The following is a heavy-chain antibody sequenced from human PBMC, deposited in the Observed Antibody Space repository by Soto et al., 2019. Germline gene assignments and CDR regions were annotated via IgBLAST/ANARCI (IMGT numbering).Heavy chain of an antibody. CDR2: IRSKANSYAT. V-gene: IGHV3-73*02. D-gene: IGHD3-9*01. J-gene: IGHJ4*02. Sequence: EVQLVESGGGLVQPGGSLKLSCAASGFTFSGSAMHWVRQASGKGLEWVGRIRSKANSYATAYAASVKGRFTISRDDSKNTAYLQMNSLKTEDTAVYYCPIPYYDILTGHHYWGQGTLVTVSS. CDR1: GFTFSGSA. CDR3: PIPYYDILTGHHY.